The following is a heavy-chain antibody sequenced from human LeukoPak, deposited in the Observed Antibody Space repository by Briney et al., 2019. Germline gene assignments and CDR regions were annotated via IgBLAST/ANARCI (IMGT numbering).Heavy chain of an antibody. CDR2: ISPNSGGT. D-gene: IGHD6-19*01. J-gene: IGHJ4*02. Sequence: ASVKVSCKASGYTFTGYYMHWVRQAPGQGLEWMGWISPNSGGTNYAQKFQGRVTMTRDTSISTAYMELSRLRSDDTAVYYCARDLIAVAGKGYWGQGTLVTVSS. CDR3: ARDLIAVAGKGY. V-gene: IGHV1-2*02. CDR1: GYTFTGYY.